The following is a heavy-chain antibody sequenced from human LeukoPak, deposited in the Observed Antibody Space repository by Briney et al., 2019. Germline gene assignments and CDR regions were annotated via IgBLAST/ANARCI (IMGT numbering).Heavy chain of an antibody. D-gene: IGHD3-10*01. V-gene: IGHV4-59*11. J-gene: IGHJ4*02. Sequence: PSETLSLTCTISGGSTSGRYWTWIRQPPGKGLEWIGYIHYDGRTNYNPSFKSRVIISLDTSNNQFSLNLKSVTAADTAAYYCARLVNYGSSDYWGQGTLVTVSS. CDR3: ARLVNYGSSDY. CDR1: GGSTSGRY. CDR2: IHYDGRT.